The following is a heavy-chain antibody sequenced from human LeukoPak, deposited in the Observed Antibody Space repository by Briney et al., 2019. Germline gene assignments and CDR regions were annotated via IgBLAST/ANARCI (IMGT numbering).Heavy chain of an antibody. CDR3: AKGGGYEAQYYYYYLDV. CDR2: IRYDGSNK. Sequence: GGSLRLSCAASGFTFSSYGIHWVRQAPGQGLEWVAFIRYDGSNKYYADSVKGRFTISRGNSKNTLYLQMKSLRAEDTAVYYCAKGGGYEAQYYYYYLDVWGKGTTVTISS. D-gene: IGHD5-12*01. CDR1: GFTFSSYG. V-gene: IGHV3-30*02. J-gene: IGHJ6*03.